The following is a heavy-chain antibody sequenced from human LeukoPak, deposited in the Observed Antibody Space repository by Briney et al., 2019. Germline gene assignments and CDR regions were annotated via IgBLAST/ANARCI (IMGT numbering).Heavy chain of an antibody. CDR2: INPNSGGT. D-gene: IGHD5-24*01. Sequence: ASVKVSCKASGYTFTGYYMHWVRQAPGQGLEWMGWINPNSGGTNYAQKFQGRVTMTRDTSISTAYMELSRLRSDDTAVYYCARAGGMATILPFDYWGQGTLVTVSS. J-gene: IGHJ4*02. CDR3: ARAGGMATILPFDY. V-gene: IGHV1-2*02. CDR1: GYTFTGYY.